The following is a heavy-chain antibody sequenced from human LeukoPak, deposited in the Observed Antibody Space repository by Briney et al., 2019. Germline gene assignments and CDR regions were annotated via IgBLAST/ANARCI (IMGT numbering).Heavy chain of an antibody. CDR2: FNHSGST. CDR3: ARHRGRYSRSYSMDV. CDR1: VGSFSGYY. V-gene: IGHV4-34*01. Sequence: SETLSLTCAVYVGSFSGYYWSWIRQPPGKGLECIGEFNHSGSTNYTPSLKSRVTISVDTSKNQFYLKMSSVTAADTAVYYCARHRGRYSRSYSMDVWGKGNTVTISS. J-gene: IGHJ6*03. D-gene: IGHD3-16*01.